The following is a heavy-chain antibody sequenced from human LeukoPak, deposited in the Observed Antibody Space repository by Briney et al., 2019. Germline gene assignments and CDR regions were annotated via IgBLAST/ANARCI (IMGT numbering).Heavy chain of an antibody. D-gene: IGHD6-13*01. CDR2: IYSGDTT. CDR1: GFTVDNY. J-gene: IGHJ4*02. V-gene: IGHV3-53*01. CDR3: ARAAWYSSSWQEGYYFDY. Sequence: GGSLILSCAPSGFTVDNYMNWVRQAPGKGLEWISVIYSGDTTDYADSVKGRFTISRDTSKNTLYLQMNSLRADDTAVYYCARAAWYSSSWQEGYYFDYWGQGTLVTVSS.